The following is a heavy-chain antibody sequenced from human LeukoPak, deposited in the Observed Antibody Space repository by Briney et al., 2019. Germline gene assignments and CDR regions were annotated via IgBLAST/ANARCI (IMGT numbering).Heavy chain of an antibody. Sequence: ASVKVSCKSSGYTFTGYYMHWVRQAPGQGLEWMGWINPNSGGTNYAQKFQGRVTMTRDTSISTAYIELSRLRSDDTAVYYCARFLVYGSGSYGSYFDYWGQGTLVTVSS. CDR2: INPNSGGT. CDR3: ARFLVYGSGSYGSYFDY. D-gene: IGHD3-10*01. V-gene: IGHV1-2*02. J-gene: IGHJ4*02. CDR1: GYTFTGYY.